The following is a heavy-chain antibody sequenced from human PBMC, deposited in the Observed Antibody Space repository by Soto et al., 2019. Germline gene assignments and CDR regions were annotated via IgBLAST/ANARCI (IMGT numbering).Heavy chain of an antibody. CDR1: GGSFSAYY. CDR2: INHSGST. J-gene: IGHJ6*02. D-gene: IGHD5-18*01. V-gene: IGHV4-34*01. CDR3: ARADGYYYGSSYYYHGMDV. Sequence: SETLSLTCAVYGGSFSAYYWSWIRQPPGKGLEWIGIINHSGSTNYNPSLKSRVTISVYTSKNQFSLKLSSVTAADTAEYYCARADGYYYGSSYYYHGMDVWGQGTPVTVSS.